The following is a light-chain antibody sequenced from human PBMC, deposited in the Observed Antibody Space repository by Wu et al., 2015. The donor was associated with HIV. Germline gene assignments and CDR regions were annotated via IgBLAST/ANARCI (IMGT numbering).Light chain of an antibody. Sequence: DIQMTQSPSSLSASVGDRVTITCRASQGISNFLAWYQQKPGKPPKVLIYAASTLQSGVPSRFSGSGSGTDFTLTISSLQPEDVATYYCQKYNEGVTFGQGTKVEIK. CDR1: QGISNF. CDR3: QKYNEGVT. V-gene: IGKV1-27*01. J-gene: IGKJ1*01. CDR2: AAS.